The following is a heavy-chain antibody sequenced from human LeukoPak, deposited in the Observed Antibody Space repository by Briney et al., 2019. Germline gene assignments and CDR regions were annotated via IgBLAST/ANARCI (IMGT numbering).Heavy chain of an antibody. D-gene: IGHD3-10*01. CDR2: IAKNPTET. J-gene: IGHJ4*02. Sequence: PGGSLRLSCAGSGFIFRSYAVSWVRQAPGKGLTWVSAIAKNPTETYYADSVKGRFTISRDNSKNTLYLQMNSLRAEDTAVYYCAKDPSPRAKEYYFDYWGQGTLVTVSS. CDR3: AKDPSPRAKEYYFDY. V-gene: IGHV3-23*01. CDR1: GFIFRSYA.